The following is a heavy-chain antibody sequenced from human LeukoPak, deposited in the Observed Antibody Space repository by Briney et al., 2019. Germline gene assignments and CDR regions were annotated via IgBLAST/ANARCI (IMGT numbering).Heavy chain of an antibody. J-gene: IGHJ5*02. CDR1: GFTFSNSA. V-gene: IGHV3-23*01. CDR3: ARSKDAYNWGWFDP. D-gene: IGHD1-1*01. Sequence: GGSLRLSCAASGFTFSNSAMTWVRQAAGKGLEWVSAISGSGGSTYYAHSVKGRFTISRDNSKNTLYLQMNSLRAEDTAVYYCARSKDAYNWGWFDPWGQGTLVTVSS. CDR2: ISGSGGST.